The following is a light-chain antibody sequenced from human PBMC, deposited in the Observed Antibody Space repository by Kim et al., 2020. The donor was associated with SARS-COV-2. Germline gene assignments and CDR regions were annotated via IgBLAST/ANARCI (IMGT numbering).Light chain of an antibody. CDR1: SLRTYF. CDR2: GKN. J-gene: IGLJ1*01. Sequence: SSELTQDPAVSVALGQTVRITCQGDSLRTYFASWYQQKPGQAPLLVIYGKNDRPSGIPDRFSGSRSGNTASLTITGAQAEDEGDYYCNPRDSRGNQHVFG. V-gene: IGLV3-19*01. CDR3: NPRDSRGNQHV.